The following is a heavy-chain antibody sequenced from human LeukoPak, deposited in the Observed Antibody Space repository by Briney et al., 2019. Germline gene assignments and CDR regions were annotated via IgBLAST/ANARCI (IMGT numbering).Heavy chain of an antibody. CDR1: GGSISSGGYY. V-gene: IGHV4-30-2*01. D-gene: IGHD3-10*01. J-gene: IGHJ4*02. CDR3: ARAQGLWFGELFKPFDY. Sequence: TSQTLSLTCTVSGGSISSGGYYWSWIRQPPGKGLEWIGEINHSGSTNYNPSLKSRVTISVDTSKNQFSLKLSSVTAADTAVYYCARAQGLWFGELFKPFDYWGQGTLVTVSS. CDR2: INHSGST.